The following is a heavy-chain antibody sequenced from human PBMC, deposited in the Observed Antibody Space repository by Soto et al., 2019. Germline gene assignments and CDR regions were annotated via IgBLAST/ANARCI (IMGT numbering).Heavy chain of an antibody. CDR2: ISYDGSNK. J-gene: IGHJ4*02. CDR3: AKDGSGWYGDY. D-gene: IGHD6-19*01. CDR1: GFTFSSYG. Sequence: QVQLVESGGGVVQPGRSLRLSCAASGFTFSSYGMHWVRQAPGKGLEWVAVISYDGSNKYYADSVKGRFTISRDNSKNTLYLQMNSLRAEDTAVYDCAKDGSGWYGDYWGQGTLVTVSS. V-gene: IGHV3-30*18.